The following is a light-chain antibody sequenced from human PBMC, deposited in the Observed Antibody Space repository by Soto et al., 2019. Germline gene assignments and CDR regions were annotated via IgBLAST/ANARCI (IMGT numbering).Light chain of an antibody. V-gene: IGLV2-14*01. CDR1: SSDVGGYNY. Sequence: QSVLTQPASVSGSPGQSITISCTGTSSDVGGYNYVSRYKQHPGKAPKLMIYEVTNRPSGVSNRFSGSKSGNTASLTISGLQAEDEADYYCSSYTSSSTLYVFGTGTKVTVL. CDR2: EVT. J-gene: IGLJ1*01. CDR3: SSYTSSSTLYV.